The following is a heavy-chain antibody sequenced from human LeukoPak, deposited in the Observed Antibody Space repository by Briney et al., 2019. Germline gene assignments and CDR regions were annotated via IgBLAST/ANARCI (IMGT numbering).Heavy chain of an antibody. CDR1: GGSFSGYY. CDR2: INHSGST. D-gene: IGHD6-13*01. Sequence: SETLSLTCAVYGGSFSGYYWSWIRQPPGKGLEWIGEINHSGSTNYNPSLKSRVTISVDTSKNQFSLKLSSVTAADTAVYYCAREGDSNSVGWFDPWGQGTLVTVSS. CDR3: AREGDSNSVGWFDP. V-gene: IGHV4-34*01. J-gene: IGHJ5*02.